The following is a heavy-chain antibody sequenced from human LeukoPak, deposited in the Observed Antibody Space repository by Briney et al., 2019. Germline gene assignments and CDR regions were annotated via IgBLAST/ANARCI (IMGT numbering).Heavy chain of an antibody. CDR3: ARHSTTWTPFDY. Sequence: SETLSLTCTVSGGSISSYYWSWIRQPPGKGLEWIGYIYYSGSTNYNPSLKSRVTISVDTSKNQFSLKLSSVTAADTAVYYRARHSTTWTPFDYWGQGTLVTVSS. CDR2: IYYSGST. CDR1: GGSISSYY. J-gene: IGHJ4*02. V-gene: IGHV4-59*08. D-gene: IGHD2/OR15-2a*01.